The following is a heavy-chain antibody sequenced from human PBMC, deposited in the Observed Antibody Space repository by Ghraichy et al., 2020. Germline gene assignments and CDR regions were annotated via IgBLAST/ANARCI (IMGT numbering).Heavy chain of an antibody. CDR2: IKEDGSLK. Sequence: GGSLRLSCAASGFSFSSHWMAWIRQAPGKGLEWVANIKEDGSLKFYGDSVKGRFTISRDNVKNSVYLQMTSLRADDTAVYYCARALGIADYWGQGTLVTGSS. CDR1: GFSFSSHW. V-gene: IGHV3-7*03. CDR3: ARALGIADY. J-gene: IGHJ4*02. D-gene: IGHD1-14*01.